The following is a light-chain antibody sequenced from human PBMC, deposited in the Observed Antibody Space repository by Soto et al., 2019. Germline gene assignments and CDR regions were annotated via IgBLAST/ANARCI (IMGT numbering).Light chain of an antibody. CDR3: SSYTGSTNLVV. J-gene: IGLJ2*01. CDR1: SSDIGRYNF. V-gene: IGLV2-8*01. Sequence: QSALTQPPSASGSPGQSVTISCTGTSSDIGRYNFVSWYQHHPGKAPRLIIYEVTKRPSGAPDRFSGSKSDSTASLTVSGLQAEDEAVYYCSSYTGSTNLVVFGGGTKLTVL. CDR2: EVT.